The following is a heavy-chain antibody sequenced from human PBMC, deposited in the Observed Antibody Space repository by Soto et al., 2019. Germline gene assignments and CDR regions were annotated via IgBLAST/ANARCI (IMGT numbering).Heavy chain of an antibody. D-gene: IGHD2-2*01. CDR3: TALRHCSSTSCKNTGFWSGYSGY. CDR1: GFTFSNAW. Sequence: GGSLRLSCAASGFTFSNAWMNWVRQAPGKGLEWVGRIKSKTDGGTTDYAAPVKGRFTISRDDSKNTLYLQMNSLKTEDTAVYYCTALRHCSSTSCKNTGFWSGYSGYWGQGTLVTVSS. J-gene: IGHJ4*02. V-gene: IGHV3-15*07. CDR2: IKSKTDGGTT.